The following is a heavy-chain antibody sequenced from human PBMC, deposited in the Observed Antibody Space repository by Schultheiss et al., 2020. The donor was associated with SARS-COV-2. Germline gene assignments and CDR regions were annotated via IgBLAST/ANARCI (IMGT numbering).Heavy chain of an antibody. CDR2: IKSKTDGGTT. V-gene: IGHV3-15*01. CDR3: AQGPRGFDY. Sequence: GESLKISCAASGFTFSNAWMSWVRQAPGKGLEWVGRIKSKTDGGTTDYAAPVKGRFTISRDDSKNTLYLQMNSLKTEDTAVYYCAQGPRGFDYWGQGTLVTVSS. J-gene: IGHJ4*02. CDR1: GFTFSNAW.